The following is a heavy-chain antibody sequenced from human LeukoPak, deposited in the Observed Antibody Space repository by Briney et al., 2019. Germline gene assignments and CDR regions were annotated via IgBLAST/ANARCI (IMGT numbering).Heavy chain of an antibody. Sequence: SETLSLTCAVYGGSFSGYYWSWIRQPPGKGLEWIGEINHSGSTNCNPSLKSRVTISVDTSKNQFSLKLSSVTAADTAVYYCARLTVVPAATVDYWGQGTLVTVSS. J-gene: IGHJ4*02. V-gene: IGHV4-34*01. D-gene: IGHD2-2*01. CDR3: ARLTVVPAATVDY. CDR1: GGSFSGYY. CDR2: INHSGST.